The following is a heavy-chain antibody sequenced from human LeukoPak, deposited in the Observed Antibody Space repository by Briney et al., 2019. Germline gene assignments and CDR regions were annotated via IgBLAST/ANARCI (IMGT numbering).Heavy chain of an antibody. V-gene: IGHV4-39*01. J-gene: IGHJ4*02. CDR1: GGSISSSSYY. CDR3: ATQMDTAMVFTPYFDY. CDR2: IYYSGST. Sequence: SETLSLTCTVSGGSISSSSYYWGWIRQPPGKGLEWIGSIYYSGSTYYNPSLKSRVTISVDTSKNQFSLKLSSVTAADTAVYYCATQMDTAMVFTPYFDYWDQGTLVTVSS. D-gene: IGHD5-18*01.